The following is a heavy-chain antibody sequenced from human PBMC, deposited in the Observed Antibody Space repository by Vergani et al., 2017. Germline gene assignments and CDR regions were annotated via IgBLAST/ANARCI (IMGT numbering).Heavy chain of an antibody. V-gene: IGHV1-69*04. CDR2: IIPIIGIA. CDR3: ARSNLWFDP. CDR1: GGTFSSYA. J-gene: IGHJ5*02. Sequence: QVQMVQSGAEVKKPGSSVKVSCKASGGTFSSYAISGVRQAPGQGLEWMGRIIPIIGIANYAQKFQGRVTITADKSTSTAYMKLSSLRSEDTAVYYWARSNLWFDPWGQGTLVTVSS.